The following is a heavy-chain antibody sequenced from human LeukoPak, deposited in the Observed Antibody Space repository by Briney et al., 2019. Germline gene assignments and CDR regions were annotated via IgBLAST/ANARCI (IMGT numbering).Heavy chain of an antibody. CDR1: GFTFSSYE. V-gene: IGHV3-48*03. D-gene: IGHD3-3*01. J-gene: IGHJ6*02. Sequence: GGTLRLSCAVSGFTFSSYEMNWVRQAPGKGLEWVSYISTSVNTIYYADSVKVGFTISRDNAKNSLYLQMNSLGDEDTAVYYCARFDFWSSYGMDVWAQGTTVTVSS. CDR3: ARFDFWSSYGMDV. CDR2: ISTSVNTI.